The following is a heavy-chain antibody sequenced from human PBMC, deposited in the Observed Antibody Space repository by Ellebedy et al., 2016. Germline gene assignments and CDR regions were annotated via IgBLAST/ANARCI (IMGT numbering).Heavy chain of an antibody. CDR3: ARVDPYDALDI. J-gene: IGHJ3*02. CDR1: GFSFSSYV. CDR2: IWYDGSKR. V-gene: IGHV3-33*01. Sequence: GGSLRLXXAASGFSFSSYVMHWVRQAPGKGLEWVALIWYDGSKRYYADSVKGRFTISRDDSQNTLYLQMNYLRAEDTAVYYCARVDPYDALDIWGQGTMVTVSS.